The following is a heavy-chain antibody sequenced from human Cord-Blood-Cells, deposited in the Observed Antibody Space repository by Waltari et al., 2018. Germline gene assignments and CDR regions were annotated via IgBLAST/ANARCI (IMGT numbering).Heavy chain of an antibody. J-gene: IGHJ2*01. CDR1: GYSFTSYW. V-gene: IGHV5-51*01. CDR2: IYPGDSDT. D-gene: IGHD6-13*01. CDR3: ARHGGSSWYEGFDYWYFDL. Sequence: EVQLVQSGAEVKKPGESLKISCKGSGYSFTSYWIGWVRQMPGKGLEWVGIIYPGDSDTRYSTSFQGQVTISADKSISTAYLQWSSLKASDTAMYYCARHGGSSWYEGFDYWYFDLWGRGTLVTVSS.